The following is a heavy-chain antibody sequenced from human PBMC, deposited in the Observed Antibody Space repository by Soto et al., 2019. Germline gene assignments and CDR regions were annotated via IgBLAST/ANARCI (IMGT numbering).Heavy chain of an antibody. CDR1: GGTFSSYA. J-gene: IGHJ5*02. Sequence: SVKVSCKASGGTFSSYAISWVRQAPGQGLEWMGGIIPIFGTANYAQKFQGRVTITADESTSTAYMELSSLRSEDTAVYYCASPRGGTAALDWFDPWGQGTLVTVSS. D-gene: IGHD6-13*01. CDR2: IIPIFGTA. CDR3: ASPRGGTAALDWFDP. V-gene: IGHV1-69*13.